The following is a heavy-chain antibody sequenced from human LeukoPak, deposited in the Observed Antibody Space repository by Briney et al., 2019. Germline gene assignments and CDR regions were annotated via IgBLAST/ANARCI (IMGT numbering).Heavy chain of an antibody. CDR2: IYDSGST. J-gene: IGHJ2*01. V-gene: IGHV4-59*02. CDR3: ARNFANWYFDL. CDR1: GGSVSSYY. Sequence: SETLSLTCTVSGGSVSSYYWSWIRQPPGKGLEWIGYIYDSGSTKYNPSLKSRVAISVDTSKNQFSLKLISVTAAATAVYYCARNFANWYFDLWGRGTLVTVSS.